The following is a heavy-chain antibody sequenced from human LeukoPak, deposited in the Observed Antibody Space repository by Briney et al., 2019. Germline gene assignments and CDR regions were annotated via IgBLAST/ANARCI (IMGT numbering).Heavy chain of an antibody. J-gene: IGHJ5*02. CDR1: GGSISSGDYY. Sequence: SETLSLTCTVSGGSISSGDYYWSWIRQHPGKGLEWIGYIYYSGSTYYSPSLESRVTISVDTSKNQFSLKLSSVTAADTAVYYCARAKNNWFDPWGQGTLVTVSS. V-gene: IGHV4-31*03. D-gene: IGHD4/OR15-4a*01. CDR2: IYYSGST. CDR3: ARAKNNWFDP.